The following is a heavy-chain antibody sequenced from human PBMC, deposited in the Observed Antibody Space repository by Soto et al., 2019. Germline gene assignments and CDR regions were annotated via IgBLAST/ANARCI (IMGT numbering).Heavy chain of an antibody. CDR2: IYYSGSK. Sequence: SETLSLTFTVSGGSISISSYYWGLIRQPPXKXXEWIGSIYYSGSKYYNMSLKSRVTIYVDKSKNQFSLKLSSVTAEETAVYYCARDSYSGSYYHRNGRYGMDVWGQGTTVTVSS. CDR1: GGSISISSYY. D-gene: IGHD3-10*01. CDR3: ARDSYSGSYYHRNGRYGMDV. J-gene: IGHJ6*02. V-gene: IGHV4-39*07.